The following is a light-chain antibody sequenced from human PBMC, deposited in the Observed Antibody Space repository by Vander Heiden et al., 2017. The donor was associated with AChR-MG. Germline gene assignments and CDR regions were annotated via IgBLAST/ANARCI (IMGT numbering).Light chain of an antibody. J-gene: IGLJ3*02. Sequence: SYVLTQPPSVSVAPGKTATIACGGDNIGGKSVHWYQHKAGQAPVLVVYEGSDRPSGIPERFSGSNSGNTATLTISRVEAGDEADYYCEVWDSTSDPRVFGGGTKLTVL. CDR1: NIGGKS. V-gene: IGLV3-21*03. CDR2: EGS. CDR3: EVWDSTSDPRV.